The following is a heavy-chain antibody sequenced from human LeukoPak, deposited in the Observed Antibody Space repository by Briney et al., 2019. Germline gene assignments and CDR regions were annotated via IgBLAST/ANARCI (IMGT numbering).Heavy chain of an antibody. D-gene: IGHD3-10*01. CDR3: ARTPRRFGELLVDY. CDR1: GFTFSSYS. V-gene: IGHV3-21*01. Sequence: GGSLRLSCAASGFTFSSYSMNWVRQAPGKGLEWVSSISSSSSYIYYADSVKSRFTISRDNAKNSLYLQMNSLRAEDTAVYYCARTPRRFGELLVDYWGQGTLVTVSS. CDR2: ISSSSSYI. J-gene: IGHJ4*02.